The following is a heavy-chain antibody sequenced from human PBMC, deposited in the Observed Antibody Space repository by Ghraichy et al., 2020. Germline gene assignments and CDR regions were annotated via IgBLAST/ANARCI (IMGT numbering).Heavy chain of an antibody. Sequence: GGSLRLSCTASGFTFGDYAMSWFRQAPGKGLEWVGFIRSKAYGGTTEYAASVKGRFTISRDDSKSIAYLQMNSLKTEDTAVYYCTRWGGAYDFWSGHWGYFDYLGQGTLVTVSS. CDR3: TRWGGAYDFWSGHWGYFDY. CDR2: IRSKAYGGTT. V-gene: IGHV3-49*03. J-gene: IGHJ4*02. CDR1: GFTFGDYA. D-gene: IGHD3-3*01.